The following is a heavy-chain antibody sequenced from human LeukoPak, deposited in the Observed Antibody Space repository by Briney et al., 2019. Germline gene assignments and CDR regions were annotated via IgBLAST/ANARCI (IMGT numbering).Heavy chain of an antibody. D-gene: IGHD3-22*01. CDR3: ARGRNYYDSSGYYPKSNWFDP. CDR2: MNPNSGNT. V-gene: IGHV1-8*02. CDR1: GYTFTSYD. J-gene: IGHJ5*02. Sequence: GASVKVSCKASGYTFTSYDINWVRQATGQGLEWMGWMNPNSGNTGYTQKFQGRVTMTRDTSTSTVYMELSSLRSEDTAVYYCARGRNYYDSSGYYPKSNWFDPWGQGTLVTVSS.